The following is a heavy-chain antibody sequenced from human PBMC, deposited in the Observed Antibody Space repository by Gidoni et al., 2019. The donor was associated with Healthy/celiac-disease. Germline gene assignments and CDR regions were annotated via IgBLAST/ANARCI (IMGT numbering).Heavy chain of an antibody. J-gene: IGHJ5*02. Sequence: QVQLQESGPGLVKPSQTLSLTCTVSGGSISSGDYYWSWIRQPPGKGLEWIGYIYYSGSTYYNPSLKSRVTISVDTSKNQFSLKLSSVTAADTAVYYCARALYSSHAGTPNWFDPWGQGTLVTVSS. CDR1: GGSISSGDYY. V-gene: IGHV4-30-4*01. CDR3: ARALYSSHAGTPNWFDP. D-gene: IGHD6-13*01. CDR2: IYYSGST.